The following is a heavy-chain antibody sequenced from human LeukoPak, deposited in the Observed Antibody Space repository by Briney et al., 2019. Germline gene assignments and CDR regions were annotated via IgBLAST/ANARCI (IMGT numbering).Heavy chain of an antibody. J-gene: IGHJ6*02. D-gene: IGHD3-10*01. CDR2: INPSGGST. CDR1: GYTFTSYY. CDR3: AREVGYYGSGTYYGMDV. V-gene: IGHV1-46*01. Sequence: GASVKVSCKASGYTFTSYYMHWVRQAPGQGLEWMGTINPSGGSTSYAQKFQGRVTMTRDTSTSTVYMELSSLRSEDTAVYYCAREVGYYGSGTYYGMDVWGQGTTVTVSS.